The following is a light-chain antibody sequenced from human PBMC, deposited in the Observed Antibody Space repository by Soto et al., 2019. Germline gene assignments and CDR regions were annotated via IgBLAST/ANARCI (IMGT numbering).Light chain of an antibody. V-gene: IGKV3-11*01. CDR2: DTS. Sequence: EIVLTQSPATLSLSPGARAPLSCRASQSVSSYLAWYQQKPGQAPRLLIYDTSNRATGIPARFSGSGSGTDFTLTISSLEPEDFAVYYCRQRSNWPITFGQGTRLEIK. CDR1: QSVSSY. J-gene: IGKJ5*01. CDR3: RQRSNWPIT.